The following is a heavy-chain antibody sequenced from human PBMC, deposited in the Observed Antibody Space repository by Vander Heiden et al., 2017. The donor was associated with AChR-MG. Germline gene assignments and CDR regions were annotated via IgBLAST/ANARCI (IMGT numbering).Heavy chain of an antibody. CDR1: GGSFGGYY. V-gene: IGHV4-34*01. CDR3: ARGLGWFDP. Sequence: QVQLQQWGAGLLKPSETLSLTCAVYGGSFGGYYWSWIRQPPGKGLEWIGEINHRGSTNDNPSLKSRVTISGDTSKNQFSMKMSSVTAADTAVYDCARGLGWFDPWGQGTLVTVSS. CDR2: INHRGST. D-gene: IGHD7-27*01. J-gene: IGHJ5*02.